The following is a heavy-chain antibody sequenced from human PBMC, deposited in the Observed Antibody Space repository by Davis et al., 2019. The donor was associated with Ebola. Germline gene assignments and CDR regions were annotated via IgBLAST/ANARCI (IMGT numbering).Heavy chain of an antibody. CDR2: IYYSGST. CDR3: ARASTTLSYYYYYGMDV. J-gene: IGHJ6*02. D-gene: IGHD1-14*01. Sequence: SETLSLTCTVSGGSISSYYWSWIRQPPGKGLEWIGYIYYSGSTNYNPSLKSRVTISVDTSKNQFSLKLSSVTAADTAVYYCARASTTLSYYYYYGMDVWGQGTTVTVSS. CDR1: GGSISSYY. V-gene: IGHV4-59*12.